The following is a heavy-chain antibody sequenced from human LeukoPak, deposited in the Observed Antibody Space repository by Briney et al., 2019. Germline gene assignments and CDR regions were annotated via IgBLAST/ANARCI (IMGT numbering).Heavy chain of an antibody. J-gene: IGHJ5*02. CDR3: ARAYQSIAAAGTSWFDP. D-gene: IGHD6-13*01. V-gene: IGHV4-4*07. Sequence: PSETLSLTCTVSGGSISSYYWSWIRQPAGKGLEWIGRIYTSGSTNYNPSLKSRVTMSVDTSKNQFSLKLSSVTAADTAVYYCARAYQSIAAAGTSWFDPWGQGTLVTVSS. CDR2: IYTSGST. CDR1: GGSISSYY.